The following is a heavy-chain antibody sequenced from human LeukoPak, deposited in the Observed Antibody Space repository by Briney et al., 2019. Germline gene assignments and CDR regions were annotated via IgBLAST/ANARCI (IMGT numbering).Heavy chain of an antibody. CDR2: IHYSGST. V-gene: IGHV4-31*03. CDR3: ASYRASVGVTIFDY. CDR1: GGSVSSGDYY. Sequence: SQTLSLTCTVPGGSVSSGDYYWDWIRQHPGKGLEWIGYIHYSGSTYYNPSLKSRLTISVDTSKNQFSLRLSSVTAADTAVYYCASYRASVGVTIFDYWGQGTLVTVSS. J-gene: IGHJ4*02. D-gene: IGHD1-26*01.